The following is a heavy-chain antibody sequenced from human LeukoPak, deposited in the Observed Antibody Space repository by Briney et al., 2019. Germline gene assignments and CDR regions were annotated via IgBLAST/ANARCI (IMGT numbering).Heavy chain of an antibody. CDR3: ATGAGYSYYFDY. V-gene: IGHV4-31*03. CDR1: GDSISSGNYY. D-gene: IGHD5-12*01. Sequence: SETLSLTCTVSGDSISSGNYYWSWIRQHPGKGLEWIGDIHYSGSTYYNPSLKSRVSISIDTSKSQFPMKVSSVTAADTAVYYCATGAGYSYYFDYWAREPWSPSPQ. CDR2: IHYSGST. J-gene: IGHJ4*02.